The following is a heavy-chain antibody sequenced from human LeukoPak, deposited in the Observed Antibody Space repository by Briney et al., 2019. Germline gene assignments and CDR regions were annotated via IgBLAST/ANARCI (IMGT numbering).Heavy chain of an antibody. CDR2: MNPNSGNT. CDR1: GYTFTSYD. V-gene: IGHV1-8*01. D-gene: IGHD3-22*01. CDR3: ARGSRSWDGSRYLYCFDY. J-gene: IGHJ4*02. Sequence: VASVKVSCKASGYTFTSYDINWVRQATGQGLEWMGWMNPNSGNTGYAQKFQGRVTVTRNTSISTAYMELSSLRSEDTAVYYCARGSRSWDGSRYLYCFDYWGQGTLVTVSS.